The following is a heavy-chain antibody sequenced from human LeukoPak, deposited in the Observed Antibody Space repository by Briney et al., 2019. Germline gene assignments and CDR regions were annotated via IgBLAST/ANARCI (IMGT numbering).Heavy chain of an antibody. CDR3: ARDKYYYGMDV. J-gene: IGHJ6*04. CDR1: GFIFSSYG. V-gene: IGHV3-30*03. Sequence: GGSLRLSCAASGFIFSSYGMHWVRQAPGKGLEWVAVISYDGSNKYYADSVKGRFTISRDNSKNTLHLQMNSLRAEDTAVYYCARDKYYYGMDVWGKGTTVTVSS. CDR2: ISYDGSNK.